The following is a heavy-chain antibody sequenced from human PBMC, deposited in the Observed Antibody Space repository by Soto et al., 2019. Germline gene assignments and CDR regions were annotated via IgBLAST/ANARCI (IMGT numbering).Heavy chain of an antibody. CDR2: ISGSGGST. CDR3: TKNWDTTFSSSSH. CDR1: GFTFTTYA. Sequence: EVQLLESGGGLVQPGGSLRLSCAASGFTFTTYAMSWVRQAPGKGLEWVSAISGSGGSTYYTDSVKGRFTISRDNSKNPLYLQMNRLRAEDTAVYYCTKNWDTTFSSSSHWGQGTLVTVS. D-gene: IGHD6-6*01. V-gene: IGHV3-23*01. J-gene: IGHJ4*02.